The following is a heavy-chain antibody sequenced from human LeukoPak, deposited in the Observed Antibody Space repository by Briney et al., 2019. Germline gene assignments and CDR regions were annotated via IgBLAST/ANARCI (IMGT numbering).Heavy chain of an antibody. CDR1: GFTFSSYA. CDR2: ISYDGSNK. D-gene: IGHD3-3*01. CDR3: ARDPTIFGVVKYYFDY. V-gene: IGHV3-30-3*01. J-gene: IGHJ4*02. Sequence: GGSLRLSCAASGFTFSSYAMHWVRQAPGKGLEWVAVISYDGSNKYYADSVKGRFTISRDNSKNTLYLQMNSLRAEDTAVYYCARDPTIFGVVKYYFDYWGQGTLVTVSS.